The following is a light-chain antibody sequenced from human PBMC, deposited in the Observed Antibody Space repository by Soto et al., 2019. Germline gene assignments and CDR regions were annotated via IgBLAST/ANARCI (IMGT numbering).Light chain of an antibody. CDR1: QGISNS. J-gene: IGKJ3*01. CDR3: QNYNSAPLT. V-gene: IGKV1-27*01. Sequence: DIQMTQSPSSLSASVGDTVTITCRASQGISNSLAWFQQKRGRVPQFLIYAASTLQPGVPPRFSGSGSGTDFTLTISSLQPEDVATYYCQNYNSAPLTFGPGTRVEIK. CDR2: AAS.